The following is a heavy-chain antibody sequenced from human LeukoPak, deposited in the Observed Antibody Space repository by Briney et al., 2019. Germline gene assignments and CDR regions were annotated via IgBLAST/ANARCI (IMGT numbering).Heavy chain of an antibody. CDR2: IYPGDSDT. J-gene: IGHJ2*01. V-gene: IGHV5-51*01. D-gene: IGHD3-22*01. CDR1: GYSFTSYW. Sequence: GESLKISFKGSGYSFTSYWIGWVRQMPGKGLEWMGIIYPGDSDTRYSPSFQGQVTISADKSISTAYLQWSSLKASDTAMYYCASTYYYDSSGYPAGYWYFDLWGRGTLVTVSS. CDR3: ASTYYYDSSGYPAGYWYFDL.